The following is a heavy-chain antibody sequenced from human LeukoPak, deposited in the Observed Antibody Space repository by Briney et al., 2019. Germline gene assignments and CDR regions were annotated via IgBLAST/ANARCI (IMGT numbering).Heavy chain of an antibody. Sequence: GSLRLSCAASGFTFSNYWMHWVRQAPGKGLVWVSRTRTDGSITNYADSVKGRFTISRDNAKNSLYLQMNSLRAEDTAVYYCARDDRRAVAGEFDYWGQGTLVTVSS. J-gene: IGHJ4*02. CDR2: TRTDGSIT. CDR3: ARDDRRAVAGEFDY. V-gene: IGHV3-74*01. D-gene: IGHD6-19*01. CDR1: GFTFSNYW.